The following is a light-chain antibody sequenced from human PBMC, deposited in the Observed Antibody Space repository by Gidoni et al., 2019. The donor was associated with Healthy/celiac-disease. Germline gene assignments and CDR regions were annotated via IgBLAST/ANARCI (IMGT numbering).Light chain of an antibody. J-gene: IGKJ2*01. Sequence: DIVLTQSLDSLAVSLGERATIYCKSSQSVLYSSNHKNYLAWYQQKPGQPPKLLIYWASTRESGVPDRFSGSGSGTDFSLTISSLQAEDVAVYYCQQYYSTPLYTFGQGTKLEIK. CDR3: QQYYSTPLYT. CDR2: WAS. V-gene: IGKV4-1*01. CDR1: QSVLYSSNHKNY.